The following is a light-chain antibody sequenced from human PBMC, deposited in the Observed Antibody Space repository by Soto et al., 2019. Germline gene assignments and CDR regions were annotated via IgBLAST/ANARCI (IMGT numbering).Light chain of an antibody. CDR2: TAS. J-gene: IGKJ1*01. V-gene: IGKV1-39*01. CDR1: QSISNN. Sequence: DIQMTQSPSSLSASVGDRVTITCRASQSISNNLNWFQQKPGKAPNLLIFTASNLQSGVPSRFSGSGSGTDFTLTINSLQPEDFAAYYCQQTFNPPWTFGRGTRVEIK. CDR3: QQTFNPPWT.